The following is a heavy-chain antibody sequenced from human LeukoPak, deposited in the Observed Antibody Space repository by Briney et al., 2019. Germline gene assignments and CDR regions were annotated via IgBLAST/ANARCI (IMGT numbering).Heavy chain of an antibody. CDR3: ARGVVRYDAFDI. Sequence: SETLSLTCTVSGGSISSYYWSWIRQPPGKGLEWIGYIYYSGSTNYNPSLKSRVTISVDTSKNQFSLKLSSVTAADTAVYYCARGVVRYDAFDIWGQGTMVTVSS. J-gene: IGHJ3*02. V-gene: IGHV4-59*01. CDR2: IYYSGST. CDR1: GGSISSYY. D-gene: IGHD3-9*01.